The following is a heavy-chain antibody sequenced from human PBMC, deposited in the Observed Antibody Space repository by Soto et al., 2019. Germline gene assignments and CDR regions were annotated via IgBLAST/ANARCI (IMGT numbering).Heavy chain of an antibody. CDR1: GYTFTSYY. Sequence: QVQLVQSGAEVKKPGASVKVSCKASGYTFTSYYMHWVRQAPGQGLEWMGIINPSGGSTSYAQKFQGRVTMTRDTFTSTVYMELSSLRSEDTAVYYCARSDCSSTSCFSFDYWGQGTLVTVSS. CDR3: ARSDCSSTSCFSFDY. V-gene: IGHV1-46*03. D-gene: IGHD2-2*01. CDR2: INPSGGST. J-gene: IGHJ4*02.